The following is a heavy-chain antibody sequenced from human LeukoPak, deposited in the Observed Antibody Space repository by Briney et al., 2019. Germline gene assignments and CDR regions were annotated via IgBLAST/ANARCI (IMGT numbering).Heavy chain of an antibody. CDR2: IKEDGSKI. CDR3: AKYTNWVAGDV. J-gene: IGHJ6*02. V-gene: IGHV3-7*01. Sequence: GGSLRLSCAASGFTFSESWMSWVRQAPGAELEWVAAIKEDGSKIDYADSVKGRFTISRDNAKNSLYLQMNSLRVEDTAVYYCAKYTNWVAGDVWGQGTTASVSS. CDR1: GFTFSESW. D-gene: IGHD7-27*01.